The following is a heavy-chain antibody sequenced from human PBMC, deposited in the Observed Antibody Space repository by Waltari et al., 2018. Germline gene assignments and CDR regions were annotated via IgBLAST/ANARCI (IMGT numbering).Heavy chain of an antibody. J-gene: IGHJ4*02. CDR1: GFTFSSYA. CDR3: AKAPPSGWYVGEVIDY. CDR2: ISGSGGST. Sequence: EVQLLESGGGLVQPGGSLRLSCAASGFTFSSYAMSWVRQAPGKGLEWVCAISGSGGSTYYADSVKGRFTISRDNSKNTLYLQMNSLRAEDTAVYYCAKAPPSGWYVGEVIDYWGQGTLVTVSS. V-gene: IGHV3-23*01. D-gene: IGHD6-19*01.